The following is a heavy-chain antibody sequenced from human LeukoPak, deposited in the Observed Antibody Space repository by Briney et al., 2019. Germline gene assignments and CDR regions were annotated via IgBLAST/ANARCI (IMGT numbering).Heavy chain of an antibody. D-gene: IGHD3-22*01. CDR3: ARSIVVVIGMDYYYYYMDV. J-gene: IGHJ6*03. V-gene: IGHV4-39*07. Sequence: PSETLSLTCTVSGGSISSFHYNWDWIRQPPGKGLEWIGTIYSNGSANYNPSLKSRVTISVDRSKKQFFLKLSSVTAADTAVYYCARSIVVVIGMDYYYYYMDVWGKGTTVTVSS. CDR1: GGSISSFHYN. CDR2: IYSNGSA.